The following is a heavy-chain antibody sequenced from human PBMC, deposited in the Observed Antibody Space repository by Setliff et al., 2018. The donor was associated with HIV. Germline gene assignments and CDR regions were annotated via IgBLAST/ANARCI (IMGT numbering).Heavy chain of an antibody. J-gene: IGHJ3*02. CDR1: GFTFSDYF. V-gene: IGHV3-11*04. CDR3: ARRGNYLGDAFDI. Sequence: PGGSLRLSCEASGFTFSDYFMTWVRQAPGKGLEWISYIGSRGTPVKTADSLKGRFFVSRDNAKNSLYLQMNNLSVEDTAVYYCARRGNYLGDAFDIWGQGTMVTVSS. CDR2: IGSRGTPV. D-gene: IGHD3-10*01.